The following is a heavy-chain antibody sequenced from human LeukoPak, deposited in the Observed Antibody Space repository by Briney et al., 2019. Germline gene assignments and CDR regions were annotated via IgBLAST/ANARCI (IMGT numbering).Heavy chain of an antibody. CDR1: GGSISSSGYY. D-gene: IGHD6-13*01. J-gene: IGHJ4*02. Sequence: SETLSLTCTVSGGSISSSGYYWGWIRQPPGKGLEWIGTIYYSGSTYYNPSLNSRVSISVDTSKNQFSLQLSSVTAADTALYYCARQHIGDSSSWSFDYWGQGTLVTVSS. CDR3: ARQHIGDSSSWSFDY. V-gene: IGHV4-39*01. CDR2: IYYSGST.